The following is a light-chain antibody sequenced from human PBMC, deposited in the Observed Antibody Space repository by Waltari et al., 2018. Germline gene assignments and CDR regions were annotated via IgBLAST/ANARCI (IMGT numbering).Light chain of an antibody. V-gene: IGLV2-14*03. CDR3: SSYTSSNTVI. J-gene: IGLJ2*01. Sequence: QSALTQPASVSGSPGQSITISCTGTSSDVGGYNYVPWYQQNPGKAPKVMIYDVTNRPSGVSNRFSGSKSDNTASLTISGLLAEDEAHYYCSSYTSSNTVIFGGGTRLTVL. CDR2: DVT. CDR1: SSDVGGYNY.